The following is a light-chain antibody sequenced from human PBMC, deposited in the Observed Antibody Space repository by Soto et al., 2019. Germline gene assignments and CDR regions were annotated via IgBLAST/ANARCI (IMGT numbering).Light chain of an antibody. CDR2: KAS. CDR3: QQYLSYPIT. V-gene: IGKV1-5*03. CDR1: QSISSW. Sequence: DIQMTQSPSTLSASVGDRVTITCRASQSISSWLAWYQQKAGNAPKSLIYKASSLESGVPSRFSGSGSGTEFTLTISSLQPYDFATYYCQQYLSYPITFGQGTRLEIK. J-gene: IGKJ5*01.